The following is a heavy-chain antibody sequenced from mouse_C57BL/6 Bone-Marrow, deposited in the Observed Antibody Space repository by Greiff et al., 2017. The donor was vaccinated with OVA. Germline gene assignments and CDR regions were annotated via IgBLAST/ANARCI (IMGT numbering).Heavy chain of an antibody. Sequence: QVQLQQPGAELVKPGASVKLSCKASGYTFTSYWMHWVKQRPGQGLEWIGMIHPNSGSTNYNEKFKSKATLTVDKSSSTAYMQLSSLTSEDAAVYYCAREDGGNYFDVWGTGTTVTVSS. D-gene: IGHD1-1*01. V-gene: IGHV1-64*01. CDR2: IHPNSGST. CDR1: GYTFTSYW. CDR3: AREDGGNYFDV. J-gene: IGHJ1*03.